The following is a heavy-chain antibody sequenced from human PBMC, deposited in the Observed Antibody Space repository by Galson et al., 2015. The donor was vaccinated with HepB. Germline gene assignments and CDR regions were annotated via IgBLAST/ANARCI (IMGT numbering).Heavy chain of an antibody. J-gene: IGHJ6*03. CDR1: GFTFSSYA. CDR3: AKGGIAAAGSYYYYYYMDV. V-gene: IGHV3-23*01. Sequence: SLRLSCAASGFTFSSYAMSWVRQAPGKGLEWVSAISGSGGSTYYADSVKGRFTISRDNSKNTLYLQMNSLRAEDTAVYYCAKGGIAAAGSYYYYYYMDVWGKGTTVTVSS. D-gene: IGHD6-13*01. CDR2: ISGSGGST.